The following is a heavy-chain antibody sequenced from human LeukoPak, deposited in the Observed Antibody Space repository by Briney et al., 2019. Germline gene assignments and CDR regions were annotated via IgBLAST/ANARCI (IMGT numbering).Heavy chain of an antibody. V-gene: IGHV4-31*03. CDR3: AREVHGSAYGMDV. Sequence: PSETLSLTCTVSGGSISSGGYYWSWIRQHPGKGLEWIGYIYYSGSTYYNPSLKSRVTISVDTSKNQFSLKLSSVTAADTAVYYCAREVHGSAYGMDVWGQGTTVTVSS. J-gene: IGHJ6*02. CDR2: IYYSGST. CDR1: GGSISSGGYY. D-gene: IGHD3-10*01.